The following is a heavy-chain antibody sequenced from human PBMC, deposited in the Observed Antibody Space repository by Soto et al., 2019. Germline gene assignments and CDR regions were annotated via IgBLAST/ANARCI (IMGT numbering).Heavy chain of an antibody. D-gene: IGHD4-17*01. V-gene: IGHV4-31*03. CDR3: ARDSLHDYGDYDAFDI. CDR2: IYYSGST. J-gene: IGHJ3*02. CDR1: GGSISSGGYY. Sequence: QVQLQESGPGLVKPSQTLSLTCTVSGGSISSGGYYWSWIRQHPGKGLEGIGYIYYSGSTYYNPCLQSRVHIAVDTAKNQFSLKLSSVTAADTAVYYCARDSLHDYGDYDAFDIWGQGTMVTVSS.